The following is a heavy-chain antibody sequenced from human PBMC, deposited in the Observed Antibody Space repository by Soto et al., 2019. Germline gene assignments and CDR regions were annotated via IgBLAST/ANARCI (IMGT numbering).Heavy chain of an antibody. J-gene: IGHJ5*02. CDR3: ARGLYYYDSSGYPYNWFDP. CDR2: IYYSGST. CDR1: GGSISSGGYY. V-gene: IGHV4-31*03. D-gene: IGHD3-22*01. Sequence: SETLSLTCTVSGGSISSGGYYWSWIRQHPGKGLEWIGYIYYSGSTYYNPSLKSRVTISVDTSKNQFSLKLSSVTAADTAVYYCARGLYYYDSSGYPYNWFDPWGQGTLVTVSS.